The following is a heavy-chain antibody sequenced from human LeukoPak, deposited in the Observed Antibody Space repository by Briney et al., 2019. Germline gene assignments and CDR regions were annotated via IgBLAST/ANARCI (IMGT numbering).Heavy chain of an antibody. D-gene: IGHD3-3*01. CDR3: ARGGKYYDFWSGYYTHYSAFDT. J-gene: IGHJ3*02. V-gene: IGHV3-21*01. CDR1: GFTFSSYS. CDR2: ISSSSSYI. Sequence: GGSLRLSCAASGFTFSSYSMNWVRQAPGKGLEWVSSISSSSSYIYYADSVKGRFTISRDNAKNSLYLQMNSLRAEDTAVYYCARGGKYYDFWSGYYTHYSAFDTWGQGTMVTVSS.